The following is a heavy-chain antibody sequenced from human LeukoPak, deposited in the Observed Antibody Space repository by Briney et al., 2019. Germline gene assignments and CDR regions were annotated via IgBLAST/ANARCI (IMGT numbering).Heavy chain of an antibody. V-gene: IGHV3-30-3*01. Sequence: GRSLRLSCAASGFTFSSYAMHWVRQAPGKGLEWVAVISYDGSNKYYADSVKGRFTISRDNSKNTLYLQMNSLRAEDTAVYYCARDRLGYSCGPEVDYWGQGTLVTVSS. CDR1: GFTFSSYA. D-gene: IGHD5-18*01. J-gene: IGHJ4*02. CDR2: ISYDGSNK. CDR3: ARDRLGYSCGPEVDY.